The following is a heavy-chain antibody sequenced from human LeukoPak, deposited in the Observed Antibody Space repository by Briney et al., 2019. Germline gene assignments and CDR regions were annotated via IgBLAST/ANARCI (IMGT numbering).Heavy chain of an antibody. CDR1: GFTFSSYA. J-gene: IGHJ6*02. CDR3: ARAGGWYITPPPSAYYYYGMDV. D-gene: IGHD6-19*01. CDR2: ISYDGSNK. Sequence: QTGGSLRLSCAASGFTFSSYAMHWVRQAPGKGLEWVAVISYDGSNKYYADSVKGRFTISRDNSKNTLYLQINSLRAEDTAVYYCARAGGWYITPPPSAYYYYGMDVWGQGTTVTVSS. V-gene: IGHV3-30-3*01.